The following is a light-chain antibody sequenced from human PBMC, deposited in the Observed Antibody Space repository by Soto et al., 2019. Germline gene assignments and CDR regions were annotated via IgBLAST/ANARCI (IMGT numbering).Light chain of an antibody. V-gene: IGKV3D-20*02. CDR3: QQRSNWPRT. CDR2: GAS. CDR1: QSIATSQ. Sequence: EIFLTQSPCTRSLSPGGRATLFCKASQSIATSQLAWYQQKPGQAPRLLIGASTRATGIPDRFSDSGSGTDFTLTISRLEPEDFAVYYCQQRSNWPRTFGQGTKVDIK. J-gene: IGKJ1*01.